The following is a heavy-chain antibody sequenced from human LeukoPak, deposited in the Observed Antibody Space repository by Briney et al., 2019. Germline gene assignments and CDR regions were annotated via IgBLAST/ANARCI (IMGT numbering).Heavy chain of an antibody. CDR3: ANWGY. J-gene: IGHJ4*02. V-gene: IGHV3-23*01. CDR2: ISGSGVDI. D-gene: IGHD7-27*01. CDR1: GFTFRSFA. Sequence: GGSLRLSCAASGFTFRSFAMMWFRQAPGKGLEWVSAISGSGVDIYYADSVKGRFTISRDNSKNTLFLQMNSLRVEDTAVYYCANWGYWGQGTLVTVSS.